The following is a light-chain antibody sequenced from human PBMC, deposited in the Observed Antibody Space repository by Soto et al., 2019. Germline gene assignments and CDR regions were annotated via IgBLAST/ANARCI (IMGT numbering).Light chain of an antibody. CDR1: STHVGSYNY. J-gene: IGLJ1*01. Sequence: QSPLTQPSSVSVSPGQSITVSRTGTSTHVGSYNYVSWYQHRPGEAPKLIIYEVANRPSGVSDRFSGSKSGNTASLTISGLQAEDEADYHCCSYTSGTAPFVFGTGTKVTVL. CDR2: EVA. CDR3: CSYTSGTAPFV. V-gene: IGLV2-14*01.